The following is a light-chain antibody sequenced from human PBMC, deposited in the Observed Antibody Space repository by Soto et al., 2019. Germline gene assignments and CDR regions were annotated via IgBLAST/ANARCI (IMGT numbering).Light chain of an antibody. J-gene: IGKJ1*01. CDR2: GTS. CDR3: QRYGDSSWT. Sequence: EIVLTQSPGTLSLSPGERATLSCRADRSVSDTLLTWFQQKPGQAPRLLIFGTSNRAPGIPDRFSGSGSGTDFTLTISRLEPDDFVVYYCQRYGDSSWTLGQGTQV. CDR1: RSVSDTL. V-gene: IGKV3-20*01.